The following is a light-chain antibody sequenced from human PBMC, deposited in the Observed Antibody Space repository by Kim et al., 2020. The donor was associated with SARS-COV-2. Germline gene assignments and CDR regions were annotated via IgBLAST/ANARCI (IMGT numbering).Light chain of an antibody. J-gene: IGLJ3*02. CDR2: EGN. CDR1: SSDVGSYNL. V-gene: IGLV2-23*01. Sequence: QSASVSGSPGQSITISCTGTSSDVGSYNLVSWYQQHPGKAPKLMIYEGNKRPSGVSNRFSGSKSGNTASLTISGLQAEDEADYYCCSYAGSSTWVFGGGTQLTVL. CDR3: CSYAGSSTWV.